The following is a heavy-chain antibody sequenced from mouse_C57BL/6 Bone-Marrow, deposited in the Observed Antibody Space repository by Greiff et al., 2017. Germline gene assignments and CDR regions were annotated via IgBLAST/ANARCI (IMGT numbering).Heavy chain of an antibody. V-gene: IGHV14-1*01. CDR1: GFKIKDYY. Sequence: VQLQQSGAELVRPGASVKLSCTASGFKIKDYYMHWVKQRPEHGLEWIGKIDPEDGGTEYNPKFQGKATLTADTSSNTAYLQLSSLTSEDTANYYFTYTYDSSVMDYWGQETSVSVSS. J-gene: IGHJ4*01. CDR2: IDPEDGGT. CDR3: TYTYDSSVMDY. D-gene: IGHD5-1-1*01.